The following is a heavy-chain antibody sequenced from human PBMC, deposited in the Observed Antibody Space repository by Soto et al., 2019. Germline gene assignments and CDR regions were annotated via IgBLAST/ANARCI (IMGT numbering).Heavy chain of an antibody. CDR1: GFTFSSYE. J-gene: IGHJ4*02. Sequence: LSLSCAASGFTFSSYEMNWVRQAPGKGLEWVSYISSSGSTIYYADSVKGRFTISRDNAKNSLYLQMNSLRAEDTAVYYCARDRRFLEWFPFDYWGQGTLVTVSS. V-gene: IGHV3-48*03. CDR2: ISSSGSTI. D-gene: IGHD3-3*01. CDR3: ARDRRFLEWFPFDY.